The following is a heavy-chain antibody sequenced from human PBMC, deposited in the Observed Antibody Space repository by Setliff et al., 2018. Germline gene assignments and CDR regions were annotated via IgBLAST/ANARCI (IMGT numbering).Heavy chain of an antibody. CDR3: ATPGRRFGESIDY. CDR2: IYYSGNT. V-gene: IGHV4-38-2*01. Sequence: SESLSLTCAVSVYSISRDCHWGWIRQPPGKGLEWIGSIYYSGNTYYNASLKGRVTISGDTSKNQFSLKLNYVTAADTAVYYCATPGRRFGESIDYWGQGTLVTVSS. D-gene: IGHD3-10*01. J-gene: IGHJ4*02. CDR1: VYSISRDCH.